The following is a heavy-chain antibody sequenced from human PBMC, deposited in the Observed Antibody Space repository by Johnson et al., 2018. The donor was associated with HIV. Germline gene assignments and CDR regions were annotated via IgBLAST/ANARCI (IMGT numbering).Heavy chain of an antibody. CDR1: GFTFSNYG. D-gene: IGHD7-27*01. J-gene: IGHJ3*02. V-gene: IGHV3-33*01. CDR2: IWYDGSNK. Sequence: VQLVESGGGVVQPGRSLRLSCAASGFTFSNYGMHWVRQAPGKGLEWVAVIWYDGSNKYYADSVKGRFTISRDNSKNTLYLQMNSLRAEDTAVYYCARGGADRSTGASDAAFDIWGQGTMVTVSS. CDR3: ARGGADRSTGASDAAFDI.